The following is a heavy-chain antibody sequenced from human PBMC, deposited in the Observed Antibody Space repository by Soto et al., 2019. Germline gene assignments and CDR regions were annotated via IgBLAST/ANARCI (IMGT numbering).Heavy chain of an antibody. CDR1: GFTFRSYA. CDR2: ISYDGSNK. D-gene: IGHD2-21*01. Sequence: QVQLVESGGGVVQPGRSLRLSCAASGFTFRSYAMHWVRQAPGKGLEWVAVISYDGSNKYYADSVKGRFTISRDNSKNTLYLQMNSLRVEDTAMYYCARSGVVNSEDFQHWGQGTLVTVSS. J-gene: IGHJ1*01. CDR3: ARSGVVNSEDFQH. V-gene: IGHV3-30-3*01.